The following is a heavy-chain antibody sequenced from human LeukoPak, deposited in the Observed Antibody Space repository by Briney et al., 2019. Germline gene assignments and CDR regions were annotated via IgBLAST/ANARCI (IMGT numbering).Heavy chain of an antibody. Sequence: PGGSLRLSCAASGFTFDDYAMHWVRQAPGKGLEWVSGISWNSGSIGYADSVKGRFTISRDNAKNSLYLQMNSLRAEDTALYYCAKDQGPGIAVAGTWGQGTLVTVSS. CDR3: AKDQGPGIAVAGT. V-gene: IGHV3-9*01. J-gene: IGHJ5*02. D-gene: IGHD6-19*01. CDR1: GFTFDDYA. CDR2: ISWNSGSI.